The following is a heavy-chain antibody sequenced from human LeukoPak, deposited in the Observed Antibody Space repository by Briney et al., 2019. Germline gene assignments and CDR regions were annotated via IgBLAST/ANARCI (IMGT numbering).Heavy chain of an antibody. V-gene: IGHV4-61*08. CDR1: GGSISSGDYY. Sequence: PSGTLSLTCTVSGGSISSGDYYWSWIRQPPGKGLEWIGYIYYSGSTSYNPSLMSRVTISVDTSKNQFSLKLNSVTAADTAVYYCARAAQDTALAADYWGQGTLVTVSS. J-gene: IGHJ4*02. CDR2: IYYSGST. CDR3: ARAAQDTALAADY. D-gene: IGHD5-18*01.